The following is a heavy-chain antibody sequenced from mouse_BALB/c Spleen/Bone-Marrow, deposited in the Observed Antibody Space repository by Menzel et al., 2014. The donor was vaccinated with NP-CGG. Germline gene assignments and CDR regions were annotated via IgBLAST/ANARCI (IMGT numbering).Heavy chain of an antibody. V-gene: IGHV8-8*01. Sequence: VKLQESGPGILQPSQTLSLTCSFSGFSLTTSGISVGWIRQPSGKGLEWLAHIWWDDDKRYNPALKSRLAISEDTSSNQVFLKIASVDTADSATYYCTRVGAAPTPFDYWGQGTTLTVSS. J-gene: IGHJ2*01. CDR1: GFSLTTSGIS. CDR3: TRVGAAPTPFDY. CDR2: IWWDDDK. D-gene: IGHD2-10*01.